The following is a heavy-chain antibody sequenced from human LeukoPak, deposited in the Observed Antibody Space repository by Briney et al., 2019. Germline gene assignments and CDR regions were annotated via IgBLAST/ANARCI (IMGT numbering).Heavy chain of an antibody. Sequence: PGGSLRLSCVASEFTFSSHAMNWVRQAPGKGLEWVSSISGGGESTYYADSVKGRFTVSRDNSKNTLYLQMNSLRAEDTAVYYCARDEYSSSHDAFDIWGQGTMVTVSS. J-gene: IGHJ3*02. CDR2: ISGGGEST. CDR1: EFTFSSHA. CDR3: ARDEYSSSHDAFDI. V-gene: IGHV3-23*01. D-gene: IGHD6-13*01.